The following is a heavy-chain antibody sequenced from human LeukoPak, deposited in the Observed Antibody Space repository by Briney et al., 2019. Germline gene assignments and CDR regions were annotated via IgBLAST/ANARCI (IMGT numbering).Heavy chain of an antibody. D-gene: IGHD3-10*01. CDR2: IYYSGST. V-gene: IGHV4-59*05. CDR1: GGSISSYY. Sequence: ASETLSLTCTVSGGSISSYYWSWIRQPPGKGLEWLGSIYYSGSTYYNPSLKSRVTISVDTSKNQFSLKLSSVTAADTAVYYCARTSRRGSGSYYFDYWGQGTLVTVSS. J-gene: IGHJ4*02. CDR3: ARTSRRGSGSYYFDY.